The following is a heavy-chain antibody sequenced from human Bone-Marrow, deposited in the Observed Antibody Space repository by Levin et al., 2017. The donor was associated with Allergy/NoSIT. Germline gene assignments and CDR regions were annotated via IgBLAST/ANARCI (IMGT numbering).Heavy chain of an antibody. CDR2: IYTTGST. J-gene: IGHJ5*02. V-gene: IGHV4-61*02. CDR1: GDSINSGRYY. Sequence: SETLSLTCTVSGDSINSGRYYWSWLRQPAGTGLEWIGRIYTTGSTNYNPSLKSRVTMSVDTSRNQFSLKLNSVTAADTAVYYCASDGDSSDWYDPWGQGTLVTVSS. CDR3: ASDGDSSDWYDP. D-gene: IGHD6-19*01.